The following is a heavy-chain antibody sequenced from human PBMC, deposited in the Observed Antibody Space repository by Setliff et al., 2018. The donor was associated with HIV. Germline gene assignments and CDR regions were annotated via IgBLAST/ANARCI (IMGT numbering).Heavy chain of an antibody. V-gene: IGHV4-31*03. Sequence: SETLSLTCTVSGASISSGNYYWSWIRQHPGKGLEWIGYIYYSGSTYYSPSLKSRVTISEDTSKNQFSLKMRSVTAADTAVYYCATSPAGEILGSRPFYFDYWGQGTLVTVSS. CDR2: IYYSGST. D-gene: IGHD3-10*01. CDR3: ATSPAGEILGSRPFYFDY. CDR1: GASISSGNYY. J-gene: IGHJ4*02.